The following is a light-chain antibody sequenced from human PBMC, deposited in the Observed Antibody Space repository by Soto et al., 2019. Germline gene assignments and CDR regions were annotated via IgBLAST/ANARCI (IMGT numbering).Light chain of an antibody. CDR3: QQYYPDYRT. V-gene: IGKV1-5*03. J-gene: IGKJ2*01. Sequence: DIQMTQSPSTLSASVGDRVTITCRASQSIRTWLAWYQQKPGKAPKLLIYKASSLESGVPSRFSGSGSGTEFTLTISSLQPDDFATYYCQQYYPDYRTFGQGTKLEIK. CDR2: KAS. CDR1: QSIRTW.